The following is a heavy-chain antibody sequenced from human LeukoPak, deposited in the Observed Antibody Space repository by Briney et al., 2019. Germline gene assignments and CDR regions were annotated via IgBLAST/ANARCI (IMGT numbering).Heavy chain of an antibody. CDR1: GCSISSSSYY. D-gene: IGHD2-2*02. V-gene: IGHV4-39*01. CDR2: IYYSWST. CDR3: ARLIVVVPAAIYWFDP. J-gene: IGHJ5*02. Sequence: SETLSLTCTVSGCSISSSSYYWGWIRQPPGKGLEWTGSIYYSWSTYYNPSLKSRVSISLDTSKIQCSLKLSSVTAADTAVYYCARLIVVVPAAIYWFDPWGQGTLVTVFS.